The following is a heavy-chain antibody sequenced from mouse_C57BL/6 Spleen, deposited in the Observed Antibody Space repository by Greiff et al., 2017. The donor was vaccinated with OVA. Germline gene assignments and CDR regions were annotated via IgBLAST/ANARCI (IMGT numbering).Heavy chain of an antibody. CDR3: ASGGLYYDYGKRLAY. CDR2: INPNNGGT. CDR1: GYTFTDYN. Sequence: VQLQQSGPELVKPGASVKIPCKASGYTFTDYNMDWVKQSHGKSLEWIGDINPNNGGTIYNQKFKGKATFTVDKSSSTAYMELRSLTSEDTAVYYGASGGLYYDYGKRLAYWGQGTLVTVSA. J-gene: IGHJ3*01. V-gene: IGHV1-18*01. D-gene: IGHD2-4*01.